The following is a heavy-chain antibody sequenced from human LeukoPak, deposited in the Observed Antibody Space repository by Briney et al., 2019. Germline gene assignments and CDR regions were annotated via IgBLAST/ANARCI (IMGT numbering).Heavy chain of an antibody. Sequence: QPGGSLRLSCAASGFTFDDYAMHWVRQAPGKGLEWVSLISWDGGSTYYADSVKGRFTISRDNSKNSLYLQMNSLRAEDTALYYCAKDGGFGELSLQMDVWSKGTTVTVSS. J-gene: IGHJ6*04. V-gene: IGHV3-43D*04. D-gene: IGHD3-10*01. CDR2: ISWDGGST. CDR3: AKDGGFGELSLQMDV. CDR1: GFTFDDYA.